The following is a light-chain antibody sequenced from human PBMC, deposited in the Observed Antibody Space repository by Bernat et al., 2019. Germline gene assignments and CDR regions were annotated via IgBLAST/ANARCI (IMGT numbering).Light chain of an antibody. CDR3: SSYSTGSNLGV. V-gene: IGLV2-14*03. CDR2: GVN. CDR1: SSDVGGYNY. Sequence: QSALTQPASVSGSPGQSITISCTGFSSDVGGYNYVSWYQQYPGKVPKLILYGVNVRPSGISDRFSGSKSGNTASLTISGLQAEDEADYYCSSYSTGSNLGVCGTGTQVTVL. J-gene: IGLJ1*01.